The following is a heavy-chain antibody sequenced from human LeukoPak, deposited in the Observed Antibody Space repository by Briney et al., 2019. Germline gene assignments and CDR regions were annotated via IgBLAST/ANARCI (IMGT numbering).Heavy chain of an antibody. CDR1: GGSFSGYY. D-gene: IGHD6-13*01. CDR2: INHSGST. Sequence: SETLSLTCAVYGGSFSGYYWSWIRQPPGKGLEWIREINHSGSTNSNPSLKSRVTISVDTSKNQSSVKLSSVTAADTAVYYCARSAADIDCWGQGTLVTVSS. V-gene: IGHV4-34*01. J-gene: IGHJ4*02. CDR3: ARSAADIDC.